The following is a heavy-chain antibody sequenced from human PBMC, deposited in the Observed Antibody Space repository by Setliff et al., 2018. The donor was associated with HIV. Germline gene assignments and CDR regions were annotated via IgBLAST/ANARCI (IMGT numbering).Heavy chain of an antibody. CDR2: IYPGDSST. CDR3: AREGSPIYYFDY. V-gene: IGHV5-51*01. D-gene: IGHD3-10*01. Sequence: PGESLKISCQTSGFTFPDHWIAWVRQLPGKGLEWMGIIYPGDSSTKYSPSFQGQVTISVDKSINTAYLSWSTLKTSDTAMYYCAREGSPIYYFDYWSQGTLVTVSS. CDR1: GFTFPDHW. J-gene: IGHJ4*02.